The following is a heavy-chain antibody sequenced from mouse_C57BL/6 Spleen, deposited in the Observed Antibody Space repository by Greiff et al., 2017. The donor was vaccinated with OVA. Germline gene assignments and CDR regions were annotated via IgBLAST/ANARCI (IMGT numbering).Heavy chain of an antibody. CDR2: INYDGSST. D-gene: IGHD2-13*01. CDR1: GFTFSDYY. V-gene: IGHV5-16*01. J-gene: IGHJ2*01. Sequence: EVQLVESEGGLVQPGSSMKLSCTASGFTFSDYYMAWVRQVPEKGLEWVANINYDGSSTYYLDSLKSRFIISRDTATNTLYLQMSSLKSEDTATYYCARDDGEYRYWGKGTTLTVAS. CDR3: ARDDGEYRY.